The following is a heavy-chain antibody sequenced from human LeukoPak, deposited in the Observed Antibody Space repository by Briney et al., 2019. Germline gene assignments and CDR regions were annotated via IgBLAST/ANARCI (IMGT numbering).Heavy chain of an antibody. V-gene: IGHV3-23*01. CDR2: LRGNGDT. CDR1: EFTVSSNY. Sequence: LAGGSLRLSCAASEFTVSSNYMNWVREAPARGLEWVSSLRGNGDTFYAESVKGRFTLSRDESRNTVYLQLNKLRVEDTAVYYCAKASWVSSADAVLWGQGTVVTVSS. D-gene: IGHD3-16*01. CDR3: AKASWVSSADAVL. J-gene: IGHJ4*02.